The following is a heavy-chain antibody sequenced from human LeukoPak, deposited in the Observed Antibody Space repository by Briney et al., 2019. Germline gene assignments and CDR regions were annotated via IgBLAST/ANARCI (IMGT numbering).Heavy chain of an antibody. CDR1: GYSISSGYY. V-gene: IGHV4-38-2*01. CDR2: IYHSGST. D-gene: IGHD6-19*01. Sequence: SETLSLTCAVSGYSISSGYYWGWIRQPPGKGLEWIGSIYHSGSTHYNPSLKSRDTILVDSSKNQFSLKLTSVTAADTAVYYCARVAAVAVKYYFDYWGQGTLVIVSS. J-gene: IGHJ4*02. CDR3: ARVAAVAVKYYFDY.